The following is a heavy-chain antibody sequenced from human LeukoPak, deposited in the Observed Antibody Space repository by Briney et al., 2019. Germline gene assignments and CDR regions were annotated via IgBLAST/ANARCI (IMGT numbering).Heavy chain of an antibody. J-gene: IGHJ5*02. CDR2: VIPIFGTT. Sequence: SVKVSCKASGGTFSSSAFSWIRQAPGHGLEWMGGVIPIFGTTNYAQNFQGRVTITTDESTSTAYMELSSLTSEDPAVYFCVAGPFHPRVETGWFDPWGQGTLVTVSS. CDR3: VAGPFHPRVETGWFDP. V-gene: IGHV1-69*05. CDR1: GGTFSSSA. D-gene: IGHD1-14*01.